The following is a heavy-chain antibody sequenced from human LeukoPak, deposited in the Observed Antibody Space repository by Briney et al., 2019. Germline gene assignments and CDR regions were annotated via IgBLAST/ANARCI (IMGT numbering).Heavy chain of an antibody. J-gene: IGHJ3*02. Sequence: GASVKVSCKVSGYSLTELSMHWVRQAPGKGLEWMGGFDPEDGETIYAQKFQGRVTMTEDTSTDTAYMELSSLRSEDTAVYYCATDFHCSSPSCFPYAFDIWGQGTMVTVSS. CDR2: FDPEDGET. D-gene: IGHD2-2*01. CDR3: ATDFHCSSPSCFPYAFDI. CDR1: GYSLTELS. V-gene: IGHV1-24*01.